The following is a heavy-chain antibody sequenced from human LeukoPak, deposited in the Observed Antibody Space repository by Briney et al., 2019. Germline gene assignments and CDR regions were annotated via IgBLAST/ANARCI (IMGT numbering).Heavy chain of an antibody. CDR1: GFTFSNYA. Sequence: GGSLRLSCAASGFTFSNYAIHWVRQAPGKGLEWVSAISGSGGSTYYADSVKGRFTISRDNSKNTLYLQMNSLSAEDTAVYYCARGWIQLWPFDYWGQGALVTVSS. V-gene: IGHV3-23*01. CDR2: ISGSGGST. CDR3: ARGWIQLWPFDY. J-gene: IGHJ4*02. D-gene: IGHD5-18*01.